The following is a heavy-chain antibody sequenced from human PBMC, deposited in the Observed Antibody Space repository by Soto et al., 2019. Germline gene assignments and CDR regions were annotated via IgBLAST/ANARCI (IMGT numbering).Heavy chain of an antibody. D-gene: IGHD3-16*02. CDR1: GYSFTSYW. CDR2: IYPGDSDT. Sequence: GESLKISCKGSGYSFTSYWIGWVRQMPGKGLEWMGIIYPGDSDTRYSPSFQGQVTISADKSISTAYLQWSSLKASDTAMYYCATQLGELSSPSPIDAFDIWGHGTLVTVS. V-gene: IGHV5-51*01. J-gene: IGHJ3*02. CDR3: ATQLGELSSPSPIDAFDI.